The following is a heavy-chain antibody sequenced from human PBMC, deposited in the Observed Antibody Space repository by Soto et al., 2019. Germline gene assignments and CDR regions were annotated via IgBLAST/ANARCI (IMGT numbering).Heavy chain of an antibody. CDR3: ARTHGDYIRRNGIDV. J-gene: IGHJ6*02. Sequence: QVTLKESGPVLVKPTETLTLTCTVSGFSLNNGRMGVSWIRQPPGKALEWLAHIFSNYEKSYSISMKDRLTVSEDTSKSQVVLTMTNMDPVDTATYYCARTHGDYIRRNGIDVWGQGTTVIVSS. D-gene: IGHD4-17*01. V-gene: IGHV2-26*01. CDR2: IFSNYEK. CDR1: GFSLNNGRMG.